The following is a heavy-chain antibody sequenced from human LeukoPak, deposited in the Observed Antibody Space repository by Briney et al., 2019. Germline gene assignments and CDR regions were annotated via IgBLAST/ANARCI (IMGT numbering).Heavy chain of an antibody. D-gene: IGHD4-17*01. Sequence: SETLSLTCTVSGGSISSYYWSWIRRPPGKGLEWIGYIYYSGSTNYNPSLKSRVTISVDTSKNQFSLKLSSVTAADTAVYYCARTDYGDWGYFDYWGQGTLVTVSS. J-gene: IGHJ4*02. CDR1: GGSISSYY. CDR2: IYYSGST. V-gene: IGHV4-59*01. CDR3: ARTDYGDWGYFDY.